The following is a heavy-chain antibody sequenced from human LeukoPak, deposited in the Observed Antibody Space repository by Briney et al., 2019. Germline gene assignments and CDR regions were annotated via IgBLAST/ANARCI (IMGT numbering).Heavy chain of an antibody. CDR1: GFSFTTYW. V-gene: IGHV3-7*01. CDR2: INQDGTEK. J-gene: IGHJ4*02. CDR3: AKDRRAGSYDY. D-gene: IGHD3-10*01. Sequence: PGESLRLSCAASGFSFTTYWMSWVRQAPGKGLEWVANINQDGTEKYYVDSVKGRFTISRDNGKNSLYLQMNSLRVEDTAVYYCAKDRRAGSYDYWGQGTLVTVSS.